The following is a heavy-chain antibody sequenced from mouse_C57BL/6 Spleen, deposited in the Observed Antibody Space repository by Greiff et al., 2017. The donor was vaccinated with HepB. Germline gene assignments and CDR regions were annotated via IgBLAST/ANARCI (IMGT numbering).Heavy chain of an antibody. CDR3: ARSRYGSSYGYFDV. CDR1: GYTFTSYW. J-gene: IGHJ1*03. V-gene: IGHV1-53*01. Sequence: VQLQQSGTELVKPGASVKLSCKASGYTFTSYWMHWVKQRPGQGLEWIGNINPSNGGTNYNEKFKSKATLTVDKSSSTAYMQLSSLTSEDSAVYYCARSRYGSSYGYFDVWGTGTTVTVSS. D-gene: IGHD1-1*01. CDR2: INPSNGGT.